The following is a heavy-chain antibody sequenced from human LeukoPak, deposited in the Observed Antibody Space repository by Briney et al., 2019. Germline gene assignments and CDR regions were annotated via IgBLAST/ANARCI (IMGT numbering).Heavy chain of an antibody. CDR1: GGTFSSYA. V-gene: IGHV1-69*05. J-gene: IGHJ4*02. D-gene: IGHD2-21*02. CDR2: IIPIFGTA. CDR3: ARGGYCGGDCYSSPLGY. Sequence: GASVKVSCKASGGTFSSYAISWVRQAPGQGLEWMGRIIPIFGTANYAQKFQGRVTITTDESTSTAYMELSSLRSEDTAVYYCARGGYCGGDCYSSPLGYWGQGTLVTVSS.